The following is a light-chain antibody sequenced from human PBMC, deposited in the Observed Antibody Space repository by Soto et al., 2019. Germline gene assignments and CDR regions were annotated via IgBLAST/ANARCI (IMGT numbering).Light chain of an antibody. CDR2: DAS. V-gene: IGKV3-11*01. Sequence: EIVVTQSPATLSLSPGERATLSCRASQSVSNYLTWYQQKPGQSPRLLIYDASNRATDMPARFSGSGFGTDFTLTISSLEPEDFAVYYCQQRIDWPLTFGGGTKVEIK. J-gene: IGKJ4*01. CDR3: QQRIDWPLT. CDR1: QSVSNY.